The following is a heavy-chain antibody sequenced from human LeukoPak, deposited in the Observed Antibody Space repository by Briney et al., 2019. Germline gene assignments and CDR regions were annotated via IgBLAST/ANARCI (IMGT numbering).Heavy chain of an antibody. CDR2: IISGGST. J-gene: IGHJ4*02. V-gene: IGHV3-23*01. Sequence: GGSLRLSCVASGFMFSSYAMSWVRQAPGKGLEWVSAIISGGSTYYADSVKGRFTISRDNSKNTLYLQMNSLRAEDTAVYYCAKEGVAGNFDYWGQGTLVTVSS. D-gene: IGHD6-19*01. CDR3: AKEGVAGNFDY. CDR1: GFMFSSYA.